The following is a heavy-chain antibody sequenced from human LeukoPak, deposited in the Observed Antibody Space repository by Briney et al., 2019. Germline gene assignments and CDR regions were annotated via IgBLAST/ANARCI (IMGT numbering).Heavy chain of an antibody. CDR1: GFTFSSYW. D-gene: IGHD1-26*01. CDR3: ARDFRIGIMPLGY. V-gene: IGHV3-74*01. Sequence: GGSLRLSCAASGFTFSSYWMHWVRQVPGKGLVWVSRINSDGSSTTYADSVKGRFTISRDNAKNTLYLQMDSLRAEDTAVYYCARDFRIGIMPLGYWGQGNLVTVSS. J-gene: IGHJ4*02. CDR2: INSDGSST.